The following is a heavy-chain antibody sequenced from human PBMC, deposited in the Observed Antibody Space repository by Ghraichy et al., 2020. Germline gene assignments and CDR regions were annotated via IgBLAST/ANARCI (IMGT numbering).Heavy chain of an antibody. J-gene: IGHJ6*02. CDR1: GFTFSSYA. CDR2: ISGSGGST. Sequence: GVLRLSCAASGFTFSSYAMSWVRQAPGKGLEWVSAISGSGGSTYYADSVKGRFTISRDNSKNTLYLQMNSLRAEDTAVYYCAKDRTLGYCSSTSCHERTPYYYYGMDVWGQGTTVTVSS. D-gene: IGHD2-2*01. CDR3: AKDRTLGYCSSTSCHERTPYYYYGMDV. V-gene: IGHV3-23*01.